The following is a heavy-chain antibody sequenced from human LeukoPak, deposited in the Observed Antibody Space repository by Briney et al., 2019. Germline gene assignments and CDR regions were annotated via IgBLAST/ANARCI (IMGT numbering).Heavy chain of an antibody. D-gene: IGHD3-22*01. J-gene: IGHJ4*02. CDR3: ADFTYSYDSSTYSRGY. CDR2: ISGSGGST. V-gene: IGHV3-23*01. CDR1: GFTFSSYA. Sequence: GGSLRLSCAASGFTFSSYAMNWVRQAPGKGLGWVSTISGSGGSTYYADSVKGRFTISRDYSKNTLYLQMNSLRVEDTAVYYCADFTYSYDSSTYSRGYWGQGTLVTVSS.